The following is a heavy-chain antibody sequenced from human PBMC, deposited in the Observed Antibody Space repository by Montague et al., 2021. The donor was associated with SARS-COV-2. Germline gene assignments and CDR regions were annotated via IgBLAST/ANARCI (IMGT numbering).Heavy chain of an antibody. CDR2: ISYDGSNK. D-gene: IGHD3-22*01. J-gene: IGHJ4*02. CDR1: GFTFSSYA. CDR3: ARARRGGYYDSLDY. V-gene: IGHV3-30-3*01. Sequence: SLRLSCAASGFTFSSYAMHWVRQAPGKGLEWVAVISYDGSNKYYADSVKGRFTISRDNFKNTLYLQMNILRAEDAAVYYCARARRGGYYDSLDYWGQGTLVTVSS.